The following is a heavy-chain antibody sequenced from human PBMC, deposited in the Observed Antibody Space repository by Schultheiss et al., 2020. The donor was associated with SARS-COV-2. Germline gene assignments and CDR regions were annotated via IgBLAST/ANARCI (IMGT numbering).Heavy chain of an antibody. D-gene: IGHD4-17*01. CDR2: INAGNGNT. CDR3: ARDLPPYGDYPGGWFDP. CDR1: GYTFTSYA. Sequence: ASVKVSCKASGYTFTSYAMHWVRQAPGQRLEWMGWINAGNGNTKYSQKFQGRVTITRDTSASTAYMELSSLRSEDTAVYYCARDLPPYGDYPGGWFDPWGQGTLVTAPQ. J-gene: IGHJ5*02. V-gene: IGHV1-3*01.